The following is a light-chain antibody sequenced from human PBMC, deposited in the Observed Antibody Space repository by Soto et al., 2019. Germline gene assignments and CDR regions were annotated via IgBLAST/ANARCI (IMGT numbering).Light chain of an antibody. CDR1: QSLTNNY. V-gene: IGKV3-20*01. CDR2: GAY. Sequence: EIVLTQSPGTLSLSPGERATLSCRASQSLTNNYFAWYQQKPGQAHRLLIYGAYSRATGIQDRFSGSGSGTDFTLTIRRLEPEDFALYYCKHYGSSPRTFGQGTKVDIK. CDR3: KHYGSSPRT. J-gene: IGKJ1*01.